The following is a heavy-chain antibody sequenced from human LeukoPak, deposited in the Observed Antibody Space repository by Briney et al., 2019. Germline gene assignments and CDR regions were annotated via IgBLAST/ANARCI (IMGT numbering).Heavy chain of an antibody. J-gene: IGHJ4*02. D-gene: IGHD3-3*02. V-gene: IGHV1-2*02. CDR3: ARVRLADERAWAY. CDR2: ITPKSGDT. CDR1: GYTFSDFY. Sequence: GSVRVSCAASGYTFSDFYIHWVRQAPGQGLECVAWITPKSGDTYSPQRFQGRVTMTRDASISTAYMELSSLRSDDTAVYFCARVRLADERAWAYWGQGTLVTVSS.